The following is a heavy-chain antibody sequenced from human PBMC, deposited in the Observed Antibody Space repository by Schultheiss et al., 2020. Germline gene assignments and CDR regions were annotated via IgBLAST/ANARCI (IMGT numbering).Heavy chain of an antibody. Sequence: SETLSLTCTVSGGSISSGGYYWSWIRQHPGKGLEWIGYIYYSGSTYYNPSLKSRVTISVDTSKNQFSLKLSSVTAADTAVYYCAREWELALFDYWGQGTLVTVSS. D-gene: IGHD1-26*01. V-gene: IGHV4-31*03. CDR3: AREWELALFDY. CDR1: GGSISSGGYY. J-gene: IGHJ4*02. CDR2: IYYSGST.